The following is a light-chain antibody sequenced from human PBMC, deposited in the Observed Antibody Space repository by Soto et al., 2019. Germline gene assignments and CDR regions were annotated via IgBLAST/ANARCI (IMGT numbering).Light chain of an antibody. J-gene: IGLJ1*01. CDR3: CSYTTSDVYV. Sequence: QSALTQPASVSGSPGQSIAISCTGTSSDVGAYDYVSWYQQHPGKAPKLMIYDVSNRPSGVSNRFSGSKSGNTASLTISGLQAEDEADYFCCSYTTSDVYVFEPGTKLTVL. CDR2: DVS. V-gene: IGLV2-14*03. CDR1: SSDVGAYDY.